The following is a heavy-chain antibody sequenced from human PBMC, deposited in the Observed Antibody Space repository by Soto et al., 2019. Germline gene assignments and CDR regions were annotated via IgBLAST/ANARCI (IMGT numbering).Heavy chain of an antibody. V-gene: IGHV3-7*03. CDR3: VIVVHGYNANGDL. CDR2: IKEDGSEN. Sequence: GGALGLCCADSGYSISRDCVWWVRHTPGKGLELVSIIKEDGSENYYEDSVMSRFTSSRDNAKTSVYLEMNSFGAEDTAVYYCVIVVHGYNANGDLWRQGT. CDR1: GYSISRDC. J-gene: IGHJ6*01. D-gene: IGHD5-12*01.